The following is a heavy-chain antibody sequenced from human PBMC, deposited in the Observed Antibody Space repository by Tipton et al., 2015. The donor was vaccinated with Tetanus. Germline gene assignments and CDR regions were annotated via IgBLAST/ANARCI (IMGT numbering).Heavy chain of an antibody. D-gene: IGHD1/OR15-1a*01. J-gene: IGHJ6*02. Sequence: QLVQSGAEMKKPGASVKVSCKASGYTFTGYYMYWVRQAPGQRLEWMGWINAGNGDTKFSQRFQGRVTITRDTSASTAYMELSSLRSEDTAVYYCARANSDYYYYYGMDAWGQGTTVTVSS. CDR3: ARANSDYYYYYGMDA. V-gene: IGHV1-3*01. CDR1: GYTFTGYY. CDR2: INAGNGDT.